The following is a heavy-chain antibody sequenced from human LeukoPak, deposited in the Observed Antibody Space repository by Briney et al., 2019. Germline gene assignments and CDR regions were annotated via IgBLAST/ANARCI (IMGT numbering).Heavy chain of an antibody. D-gene: IGHD2-15*01. CDR3: AKNGDRGAYCTGGTCYPYFYYYMDV. V-gene: IGHV3-23*01. J-gene: IGHJ6*03. CDR1: GFTFSNYA. CDR2: IGGSGSTT. Sequence: GGSLRLSCAASGFTFSNYAMSWVRQAPGKGLEWVSNIGGSGSTTYYADSVKGRFTISRDNSKNTLYPQMNSLRAEDTAIYYCAKNGDRGAYCTGGTCYPYFYYYMDVWGKGTTVTI.